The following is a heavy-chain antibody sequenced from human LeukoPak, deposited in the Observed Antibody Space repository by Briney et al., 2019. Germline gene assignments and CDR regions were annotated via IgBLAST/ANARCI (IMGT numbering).Heavy chain of an antibody. CDR1: GGSISNSNW. CDR3: ARLGAFHSSSWFLDY. J-gene: IGHJ4*02. Sequence: SGTLSLTCAVSGGSISNSNWWSWVRQPPGKGLEWIGEIYHSGSTNYNPSLKSRVTISVDKSKNQFSLKLSSVTAADTAVYYCARLGAFHSSSWFLDYWGQGTLVTVSS. V-gene: IGHV4-4*02. CDR2: IYHSGST. D-gene: IGHD6-13*01.